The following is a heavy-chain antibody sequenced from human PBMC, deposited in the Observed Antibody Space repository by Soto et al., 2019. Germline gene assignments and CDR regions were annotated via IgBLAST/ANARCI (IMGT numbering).Heavy chain of an antibody. CDR2: IYYSGDT. CDR1: GGSIRSSNYY. CDR3: ASLQVPGNFDY. V-gene: IGHV4-39*01. Sequence: QLQLQESGPGLVKPSETLSLTCTVSGGSIRSSNYYWAWVRQPPGKGLEWIANIYYSGDTYFHPSLRNLITVSVDTSKNQFSLKLSSLTAADTAMYYCASLQVPGNFDYWGQGTLVTVSS. J-gene: IGHJ4*02. D-gene: IGHD6-13*01.